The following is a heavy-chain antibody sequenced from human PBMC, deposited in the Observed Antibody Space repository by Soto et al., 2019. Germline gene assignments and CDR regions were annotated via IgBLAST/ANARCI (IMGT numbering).Heavy chain of an antibody. V-gene: IGHV3-66*01. CDR2: IYSGGST. J-gene: IGHJ6*02. Sequence: EVPLVESGGGLVQPGGSLRLSCAASGFTVSSNYMSWVRQAPGKGLEWVSVIYSGGSTYYADSVKGRFTISRDNSKNTLYLQMNSLRAEDTAVYYCARDTWGSSWYKNNYYYYGMDVWGQGTTVTVSS. CDR1: GFTVSSNY. CDR3: ARDTWGSSWYKNNYYYYGMDV. D-gene: IGHD6-13*01.